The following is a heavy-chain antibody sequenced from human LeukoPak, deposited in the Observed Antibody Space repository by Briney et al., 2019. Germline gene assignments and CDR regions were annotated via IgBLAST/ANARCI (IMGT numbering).Heavy chain of an antibody. D-gene: IGHD3-9*01. V-gene: IGHV4-34*01. Sequence: SETLSLTCAVYGGSFSGYYWSRIRQPPGKGLEWIGEINHSGSTNYNPSLKGRVTISVDTSKNQFSLKLSSVTAADTAVYYCARDLKYYDILTGYWYYFDYWGQGTLVTVSS. CDR3: ARDLKYYDILTGYWYYFDY. J-gene: IGHJ4*02. CDR2: INHSGST. CDR1: GGSFSGYY.